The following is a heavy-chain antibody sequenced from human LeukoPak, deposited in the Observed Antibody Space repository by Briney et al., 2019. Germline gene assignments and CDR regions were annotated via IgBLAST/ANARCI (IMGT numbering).Heavy chain of an antibody. Sequence: PSETLSLTCTVSGSSISIYSWSWIRQPPGKGLEWIGYIYNSGSTKYNPSLKSRVTISVDTSKNQVSLKLRSVTAADTAVYYCARGQRGYFDYWGQGTLVTVSS. J-gene: IGHJ4*02. CDR2: IYNSGST. D-gene: IGHD1-1*01. CDR1: GSSISIYS. CDR3: ARGQRGYFDY. V-gene: IGHV4-59*01.